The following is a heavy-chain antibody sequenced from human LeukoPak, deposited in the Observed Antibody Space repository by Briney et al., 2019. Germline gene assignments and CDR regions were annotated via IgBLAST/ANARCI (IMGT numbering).Heavy chain of an antibody. J-gene: IGHJ6*03. Sequence: SETLSLTCTVSGYSNSSGYYWGWIRLPPGKGLEWIGSIYHSGSTYYNPSLKSRVTISVDTSKNQFSLKLSSVTAADTAVYYCARGEYYMDVWGKGTTVTVSS. V-gene: IGHV4-38-2*02. CDR1: GYSNSSGYY. CDR2: IYHSGST. CDR3: ARGEYYMDV.